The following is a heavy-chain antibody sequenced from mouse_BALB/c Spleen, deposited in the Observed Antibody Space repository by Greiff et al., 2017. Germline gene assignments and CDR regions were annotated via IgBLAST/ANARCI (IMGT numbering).Heavy chain of an antibody. CDR2: ISSGSSTI. CDR3: ARSDGYEYYFDY. J-gene: IGHJ2*01. V-gene: IGHV5-17*02. Sequence: EVKLVESGGGLVQPGGSRKLSCAASGFTFSSFGMHWVRQAPEKGLEWVAYISSGSSTIYYADTVKGRFTISRDNPKNTLFLQMTSLRSEDTAMYYCARSDGYEYYFDYWGQGTTLTVSS. D-gene: IGHD2-2*01. CDR1: GFTFSSFG.